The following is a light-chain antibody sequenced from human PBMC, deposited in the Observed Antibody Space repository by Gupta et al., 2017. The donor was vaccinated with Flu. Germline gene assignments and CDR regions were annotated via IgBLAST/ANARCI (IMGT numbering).Light chain of an antibody. CDR3: QQSRT. CDR2: DAS. V-gene: IGKV1-33*01. CDR1: QDISNY. J-gene: IGKJ1*01. Sequence: DIQMTQSPSSLSASVGDRVTITCQASQDISNYLNGYQQKPGKAPKLLIYDASNLETGVPSRFSGSGSGTDFTFTSSSMQPEDIATYYCQQSRTFGQGTKVEIK.